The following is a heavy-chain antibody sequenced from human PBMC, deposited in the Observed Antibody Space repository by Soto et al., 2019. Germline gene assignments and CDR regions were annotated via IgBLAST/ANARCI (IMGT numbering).Heavy chain of an antibody. CDR1: GYSFTSYW. D-gene: IGHD5-18*01. J-gene: IGHJ6*03. Sequence: PGESLKISCKGSGYSFTSYWIGWVRQMPGKGLEWMGIIYPGDSDTRYSPSFQGQVTISADKSISTAYLQWSSLKASDTSLYYFARQDTPRYYYYYMDVWGKGTTVTVSS. V-gene: IGHV5-51*01. CDR2: IYPGDSDT. CDR3: ARQDTPRYYYYYMDV.